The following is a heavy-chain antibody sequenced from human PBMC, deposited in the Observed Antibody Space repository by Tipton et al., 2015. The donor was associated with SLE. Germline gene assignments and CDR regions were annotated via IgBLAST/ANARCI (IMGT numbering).Heavy chain of an antibody. CDR1: GFTFDDYT. CDR2: ISGGSGHI. J-gene: IGHJ4*02. D-gene: IGHD3-22*01. V-gene: IGHV3-9*01. CDR3: VKDSVFRGYLAPSFDY. Sequence: SLRLSCVASGFTFDDYTMHWVRQAPGKGLEWVSSISGGSGHIHYADSVKGRFTISRANAKNSLYLEMNSLRTTDTALYFCVKDSVFRGYLAPSFDYWGQGSLVTVSP.